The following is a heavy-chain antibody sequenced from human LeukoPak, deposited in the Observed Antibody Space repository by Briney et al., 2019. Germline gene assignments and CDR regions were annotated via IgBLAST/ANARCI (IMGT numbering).Heavy chain of an antibody. V-gene: IGHV4-59*08. Sequence: PSETLSLPCTVSGGSLSSYYWSWLRQPPGKGLEWIGYIYYSGSTKYNPSLKSRVTISVDTSKNQFSLKLSSVTAADTAMYYCARLSPDWYFGLWGRGTLVTVSS. CDR1: GGSLSSYY. CDR2: IYYSGST. CDR3: ARLSPDWYFGL. J-gene: IGHJ2*01.